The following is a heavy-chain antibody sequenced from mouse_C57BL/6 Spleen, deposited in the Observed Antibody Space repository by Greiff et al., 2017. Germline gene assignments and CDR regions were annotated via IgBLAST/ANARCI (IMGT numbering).Heavy chain of an antibody. J-gene: IGHJ1*03. V-gene: IGHV1-76*01. D-gene: IGHD3-1*01. Sequence: QVQLQQSGAELVRPGASVKLSCKASGYTFTDYYINWVKQRPGQGLEWIARIYPGSGNTYYNEKFKGKATLTAEKSSSTAYMQLSSLTSEDSAVYFWARWGALYWYVDVWGTGTTVTVSS. CDR2: IYPGSGNT. CDR1: GYTFTDYY. CDR3: ARWGALYWYVDV.